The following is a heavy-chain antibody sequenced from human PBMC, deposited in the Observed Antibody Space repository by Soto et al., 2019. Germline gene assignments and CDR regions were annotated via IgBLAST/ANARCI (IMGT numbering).Heavy chain of an antibody. V-gene: IGHV4-59*01. Sequence: SETLSLTCTVSGGSISSYYWSWIRQPPGKGLEWIGYIYYSGSTNYNPSLKSRVTISVDTSKNQFSLKLSSVTAADTAVYYCARVGYSYGYYFDYWGQGTLVTVSS. CDR1: GGSISSYY. J-gene: IGHJ4*02. CDR3: ARVGYSYGYYFDY. CDR2: IYYSGST. D-gene: IGHD5-18*01.